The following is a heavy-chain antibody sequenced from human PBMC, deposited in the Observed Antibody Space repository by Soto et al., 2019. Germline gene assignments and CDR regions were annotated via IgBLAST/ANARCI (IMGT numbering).Heavy chain of an antibody. CDR3: VRYMYSSSWYPDY. CDR1: GFTFSSYW. CDR2: INSDGSST. Sequence: GGSLRLSCAASGFTFSSYWMHWVRQAPGKGLVWVARINSDGSSTNYADSVKGRFTISRDNAKNTLYLQMNSLRAEDTAVYYCVRYMYSSSWYPDYWGQGXLVTVSS. V-gene: IGHV3-74*01. J-gene: IGHJ4*02. D-gene: IGHD6-13*01.